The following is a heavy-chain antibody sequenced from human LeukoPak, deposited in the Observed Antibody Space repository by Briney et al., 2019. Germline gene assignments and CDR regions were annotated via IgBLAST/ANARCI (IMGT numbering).Heavy chain of an antibody. V-gene: IGHV3-30*04. CDR2: ISYDGSNK. J-gene: IGHJ3*02. D-gene: IGHD2-15*01. CDR3: ANIPGPSAYCSGGSCYLDAFDI. Sequence: GKSLRLSCAVSGFTFSSFPFHWVRQAPGKGLEWVAVISYDGSNKYYADSVKGRFTISRDNSKNTLYLQMNSLRAEDTAVYYCANIPGPSAYCSGGSCYLDAFDIWGQGTMVTVSS. CDR1: GFTFSSFP.